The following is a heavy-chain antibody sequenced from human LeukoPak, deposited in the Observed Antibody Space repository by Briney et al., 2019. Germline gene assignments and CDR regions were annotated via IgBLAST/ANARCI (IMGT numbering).Heavy chain of an antibody. CDR1: GFTFSSYW. Sequence: PGGSLRLSCAVSGFTFSSYWMHWVRQAPGKGLVWVSRINREGSSTNYADSVKGRFTISRDNTKNTLYLQMNSLRAEDTAVYYCVRDSSSWYFIWFDPWRQGTLATVSS. CDR3: VRDSSSWYFIWFDP. D-gene: IGHD6-13*01. V-gene: IGHV3-74*01. J-gene: IGHJ5*02. CDR2: INREGSST.